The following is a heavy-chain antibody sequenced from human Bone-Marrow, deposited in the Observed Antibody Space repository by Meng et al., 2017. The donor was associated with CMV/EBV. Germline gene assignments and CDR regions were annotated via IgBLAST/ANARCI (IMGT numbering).Heavy chain of an antibody. CDR2: IYSGGST. CDR1: GFTVSSNY. J-gene: IGHJ4*01. Sequence: GESLKISCAASGFTVSSNYMSWVRQAPGKGLEWVSVIYSGGSTYYADSVKGRFTISRDNSTNTLYLQMNSLRAEETAVYYCARDIVVVIAMIFDHWGHGTLVTVSS. V-gene: IGHV3-53*05. D-gene: IGHD2-21*01. CDR3: ARDIVVVIAMIFDH.